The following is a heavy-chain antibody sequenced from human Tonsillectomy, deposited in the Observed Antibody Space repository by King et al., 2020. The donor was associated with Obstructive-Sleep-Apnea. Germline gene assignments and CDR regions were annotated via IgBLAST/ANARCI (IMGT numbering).Heavy chain of an antibody. Sequence: VQLVESGGGVVQPGRSLRLSCAASGFTFSSYGMHWVRQAPGKGLEWVAVISYDGSNKYYADSVKGRFTISRDKSKNTLYLQMNSLRAEDTAVYYCAKAGLLRYFDWETNWGQGTLVTVSS. J-gene: IGHJ4*02. CDR1: GFTFSSYG. D-gene: IGHD3-9*01. V-gene: IGHV3-30*18. CDR2: ISYDGSNK. CDR3: AKAGLLRYFDWETN.